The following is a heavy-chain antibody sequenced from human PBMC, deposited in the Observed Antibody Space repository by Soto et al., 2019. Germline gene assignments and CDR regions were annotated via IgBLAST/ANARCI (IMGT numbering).Heavy chain of an antibody. J-gene: IGHJ5*02. CDR3: ARSYYGSGSYYH. V-gene: IGHV4-34*01. CDR1: GGSFSGYY. D-gene: IGHD3-10*01. Sequence: SETLSLTCAVYGGSFSGYYWSWIRQPPGKGLEWIGEINHSGSTNYNPSLKSRVTISRDNSKNTLYLQMNSLRAEDTAVYYCARSYYGSGSYYHWGQGTLVTVSS. CDR2: INHSGST.